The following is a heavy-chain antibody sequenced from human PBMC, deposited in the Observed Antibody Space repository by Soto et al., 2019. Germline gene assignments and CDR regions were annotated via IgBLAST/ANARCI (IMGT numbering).Heavy chain of an antibody. J-gene: IGHJ3*02. V-gene: IGHV3-30-3*01. CDR3: ARDFNLRIAVAVPGSFDI. D-gene: IGHD6-19*01. CDR1: GFTFSSYA. Sequence: PGGSLRLSCAASGFTFSSYAMHWVRQAPGKGLEWVAVISYDGSNKYYADSVKGRFTISRDNSKNTLYLQMNSLRAEDTAVYYCARDFNLRIAVAVPGSFDIWGQGTMVTVSS. CDR2: ISYDGSNK.